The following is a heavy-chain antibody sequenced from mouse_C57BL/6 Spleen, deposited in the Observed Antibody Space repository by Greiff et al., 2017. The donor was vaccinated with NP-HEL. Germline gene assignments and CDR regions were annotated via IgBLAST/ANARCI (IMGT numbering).Heavy chain of an antibody. CDR3: ARDDYDPAWFAY. CDR1: GYTFTSYW. J-gene: IGHJ3*01. V-gene: IGHV1-72*01. CDR2: IYPNSGGT. Sequence: QVQLQQPGAELVKPGASVKLSCKASGYTFTSYWMHWVKQRPGRGLEWIGRIYPNSGGTKYNEKFKSKATLTVDKPSSTAYMQLSSLTSEDSAVYYCARDDYDPAWFAYWGQGTLVTVSA. D-gene: IGHD2-4*01.